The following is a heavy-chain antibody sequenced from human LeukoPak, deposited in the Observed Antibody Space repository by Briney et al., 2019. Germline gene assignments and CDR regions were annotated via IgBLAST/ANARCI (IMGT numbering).Heavy chain of an antibody. V-gene: IGHV3-53*01. D-gene: IGHD4-17*01. J-gene: IGHJ3*02. CDR2: IYSGGST. Sequence: PGGSLRLSCAASGFTVSSNYMSWVRQAPGKGLGWVSVIYSGGSTYYADSVKGRFTISRDNSKNTLYLQMNSLRAEDTAVYYCARDLPDYGDSPYAFDIWGQGTMVTVSS. CDR3: ARDLPDYGDSPYAFDI. CDR1: GFTVSSNY.